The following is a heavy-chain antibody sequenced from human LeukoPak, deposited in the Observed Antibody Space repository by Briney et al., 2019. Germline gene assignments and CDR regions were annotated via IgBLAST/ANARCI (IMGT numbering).Heavy chain of an antibody. V-gene: IGHV1-18*01. CDR2: ISAYNGNT. D-gene: IGHD3-3*01. CDR3: ARDRRCITIFGVVNDY. Sequence: ASVKVSCKASGYTFTSYGISWVRQAPGQGLEWMGWISAYNGNTNYAQKLQGRVTMTTDTSTNTAYMELRSLRSDDTAVYYCARDRRCITIFGVVNDYWGQGTLVTVSS. CDR1: GYTFTSYG. J-gene: IGHJ4*02.